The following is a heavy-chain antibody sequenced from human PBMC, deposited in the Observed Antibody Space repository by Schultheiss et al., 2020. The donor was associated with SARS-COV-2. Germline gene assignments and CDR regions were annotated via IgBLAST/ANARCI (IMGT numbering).Heavy chain of an antibody. CDR1: GFTFSSYW. V-gene: IGHV3-23*01. CDR3: AKDDSGYDYGDY. CDR2: IGGSGDNT. Sequence: GGSLRLSCAASGFTFSSYWMSWVRQAPGKGLECVSAIGGSGDNTYYAGSVKGRFTISRDNSKNTLYLQMNNLRDEDTAVYYCAKDDSGYDYGDYWGQGTLVTVSS. D-gene: IGHD5-12*01. J-gene: IGHJ4*02.